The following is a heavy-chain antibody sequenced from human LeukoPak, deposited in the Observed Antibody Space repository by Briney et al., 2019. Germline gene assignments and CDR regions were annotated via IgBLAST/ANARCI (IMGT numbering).Heavy chain of an antibody. V-gene: IGHV4-61*01. D-gene: IGHD3-3*01. CDR3: ARVGVRFWEAFDI. CDR2: IYYSGST. Sequence: SETLSLTCTVSGGSVSSGSYYWSWIRQPPGKGLEWIGYIYYSGSTYYNPSLKSRITISVDTSKNQFSLKLSSVTAADTAVYYCARVGVRFWEAFDIWGQGTLVTVSS. CDR1: GGSVSSGSYY. J-gene: IGHJ3*02.